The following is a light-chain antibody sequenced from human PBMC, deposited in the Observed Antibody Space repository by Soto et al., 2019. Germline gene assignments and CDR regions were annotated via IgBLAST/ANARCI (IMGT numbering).Light chain of an antibody. CDR1: QDISNY. J-gene: IGKJ4*01. CDR3: QQFDNLPLT. Sequence: DIQMTQSPSSLSASVGNRVTITCQASQDISNYLNWYQQKPGKAPKLLIYDASSLETGVPSRFSGSGSGTDFTFTISSLQPDDIATYYCQQFDNLPLTFGGGTKVEIK. V-gene: IGKV1-33*01. CDR2: DAS.